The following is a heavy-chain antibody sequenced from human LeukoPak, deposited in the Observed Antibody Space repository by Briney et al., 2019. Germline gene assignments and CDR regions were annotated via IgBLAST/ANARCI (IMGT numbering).Heavy chain of an antibody. CDR3: ARARGSPSSSWYYFDY. D-gene: IGHD6-13*01. J-gene: IGHJ4*02. V-gene: IGHV3-21*04. CDR2: ISSSSYI. Sequence: GGSLRLSCAASGFTFSSYSMNWVRQAPGKGLEWVSSISSSSYIYYADSVKGRFTISRDSAKNSLYLQMNSLRAEDTAVYYCARARGSPSSSWYYFDYWGQGTLVTVSS. CDR1: GFTFSSYS.